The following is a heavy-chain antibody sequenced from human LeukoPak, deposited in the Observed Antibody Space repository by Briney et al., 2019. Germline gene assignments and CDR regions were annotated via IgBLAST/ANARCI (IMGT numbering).Heavy chain of an antibody. Sequence: GASVKVSCKASGYTFTDYYMHWVRQAPGQGPEWMGWISPSSGGTNYAQKFQGRVTMTRDTSISTAYMELSSLRSDDTAVYYCARTYYYDSSVVARGNAFDVWGQGTLVTVSS. CDR3: ARTYYYDSSVVARGNAFDV. CDR1: GYTFTDYY. V-gene: IGHV1-2*02. J-gene: IGHJ3*01. D-gene: IGHD3-22*01. CDR2: ISPSSGGT.